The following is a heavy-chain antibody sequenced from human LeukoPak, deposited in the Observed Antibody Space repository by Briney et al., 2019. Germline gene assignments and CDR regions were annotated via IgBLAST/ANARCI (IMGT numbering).Heavy chain of an antibody. J-gene: IGHJ4*02. CDR1: GGSISSYY. CDR3: ARMGPLSSGSYVDY. D-gene: IGHD6-19*01. V-gene: IGHV4-59*04. Sequence: PSETLSLTCTVSGGSISSYYWSWIRQPPGKGLEWIGYIYYSGSTYYNPSLKSRVTMSVDTSKNQFSLKLSSVTAVDTAVYYCARMGPLSSGSYVDYWGQGTLVTVSS. CDR2: IYYSGST.